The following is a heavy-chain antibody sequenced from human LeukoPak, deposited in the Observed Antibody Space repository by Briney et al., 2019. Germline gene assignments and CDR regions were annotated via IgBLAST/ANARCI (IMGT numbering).Heavy chain of an antibody. Sequence: SETLSLTCAVYGGSFSGYYWSWIRQPPGKGLEWIGEINHSGSTYYNPSLKSRVTISVDTSKNQFSLKLSSVTAADTAVYYCARGRGSGWYSPSGNWLDPWGQGTLVTVSS. J-gene: IGHJ5*02. D-gene: IGHD6-19*01. CDR1: GGSFSGYY. V-gene: IGHV4-34*01. CDR2: INHSGST. CDR3: ARGRGSGWYSPSGNWLDP.